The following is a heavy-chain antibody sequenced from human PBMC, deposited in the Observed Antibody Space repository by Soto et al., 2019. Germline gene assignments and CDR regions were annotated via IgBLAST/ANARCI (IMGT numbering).Heavy chain of an antibody. V-gene: IGHV4-34*09. CDR1: GGSFSGYY. CDR3: ARAPYCRGGSCYFDY. J-gene: IGHJ4*02. Sequence: SETLSLTCAVYGGSFSGYYWSWIRQPPGKGLEWIGEINHSGSTNYNPSLKRRVTISVDTSKNQFSLKLSSVTAADSAVYYCARAPYCRGGSCYFDYWGQGTLVTVSS. CDR2: INHSGST. D-gene: IGHD2-15*01.